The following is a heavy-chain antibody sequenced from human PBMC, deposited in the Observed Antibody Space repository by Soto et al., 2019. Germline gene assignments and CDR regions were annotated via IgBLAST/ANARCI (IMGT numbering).Heavy chain of an antibody. Sequence: QVQLVQSGAEVTKPGASVKVSCKASGYTFTSYDINWVRQATGQGLEWMGWMSPNSGATGYAQKFQGRVTMTRDTSINTAYKELSNLRSEDTAIYYCARGVDAGVDVWGQGSTVTVSS. J-gene: IGHJ6*02. D-gene: IGHD1-1*01. CDR1: GYTFTSYD. V-gene: IGHV1-8*01. CDR2: MSPNSGAT. CDR3: ARGVDAGVDV.